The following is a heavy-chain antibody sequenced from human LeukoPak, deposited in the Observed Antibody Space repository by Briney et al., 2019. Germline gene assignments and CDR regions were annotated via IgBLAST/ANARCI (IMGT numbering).Heavy chain of an antibody. J-gene: IGHJ5*02. CDR1: GGSISSYY. D-gene: IGHD3-9*01. V-gene: IGHV4-59*01. Sequence: SETLSLTCTVSGGSISSYYWSWIRQPPGKGLEWIGYIYYSGNTNYNPSLKRRVTISLDTSKNQFSLKLSSVTAADTAVYYCARGTTDYDILTGYYRYWFDPWGQGTLVTVSS. CDR2: IYYSGNT. CDR3: ARGTTDYDILTGYYRYWFDP.